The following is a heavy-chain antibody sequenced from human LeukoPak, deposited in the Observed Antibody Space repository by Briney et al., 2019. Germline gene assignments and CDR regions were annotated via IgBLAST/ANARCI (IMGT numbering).Heavy chain of an antibody. J-gene: IGHJ6*03. CDR3: ARHQWHYYYYMGV. Sequence: ETLSLTCTVSGGSISSSSYYWGWIRQPPGKGLEWIGSIYYSGDTYYNPSLKSRRVTISVDTSKNQFSLRLSSVTAADTAVYYCARHQWHYYYYMGVWGKESAHTVSS. CDR2: IYYSGDT. D-gene: IGHD6-19*01. V-gene: IGHV4-39*01. CDR1: GGSISSSSYY.